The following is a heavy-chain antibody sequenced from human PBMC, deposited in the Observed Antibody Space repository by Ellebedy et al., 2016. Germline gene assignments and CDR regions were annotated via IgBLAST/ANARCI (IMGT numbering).Heavy chain of an antibody. CDR3: ARDRGDYYYMDV. J-gene: IGHJ6*03. CDR1: GFTFSSYA. D-gene: IGHD3-10*01. Sequence: GGSLRLXCAASGFTFSSYAMSWVRQAPGKGLEWVSAISDSGGGTYYADSVKGRFTISRDNSKNTLYLQMNSLRAEDTAVFYCARDRGDYYYMDVWGKGTTVTVSS. V-gene: IGHV3-23*01. CDR2: ISDSGGGT.